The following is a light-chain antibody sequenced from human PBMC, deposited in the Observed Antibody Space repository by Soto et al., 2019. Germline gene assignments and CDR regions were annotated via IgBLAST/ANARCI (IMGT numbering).Light chain of an antibody. CDR2: EVN. CDR1: NSDVGGYNY. J-gene: IGLJ1*01. V-gene: IGLV2-8*01. Sequence: SALTQPPSASGSPGQSVTISCTGTNSDVGGYNYVSWYQQYPGKAPKLIIYEVNERPSGVPDRFSGSKSGNTASLTVSGLQTADEADYYCSSYAGSNWYVFGTGTKVTVL. CDR3: SSYAGSNWYV.